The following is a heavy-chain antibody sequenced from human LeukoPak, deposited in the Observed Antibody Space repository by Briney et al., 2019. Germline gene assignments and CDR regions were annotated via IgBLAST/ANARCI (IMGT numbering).Heavy chain of an antibody. Sequence: PGGSLRLSCAASGFTFSSYWMHWVPQAPGKGLVWVSRINSDGSSTSYADSVKGRFPISRDNAKNTLYLQMNSLRAEDTAVYYCARVRASYCSGGSCYPTDYYYGMDVWGQGTTVTVSS. CDR3: ARVRASYCSGGSCYPTDYYYGMDV. D-gene: IGHD2-15*01. CDR2: INSDGSST. V-gene: IGHV3-74*01. CDR1: GFTFSSYW. J-gene: IGHJ6*02.